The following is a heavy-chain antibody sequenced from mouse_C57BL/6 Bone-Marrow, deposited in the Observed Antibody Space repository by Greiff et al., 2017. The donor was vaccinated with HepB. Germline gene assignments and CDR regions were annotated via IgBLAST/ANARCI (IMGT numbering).Heavy chain of an antibody. CDR3: ARDADGNYPDYYAMDY. V-gene: IGHV7-1*01. J-gene: IGHJ4*01. CDR1: GFTFSDFY. Sequence: EVKLVESGGGLVQSGRSLRLSCATSGFTFSDFYMEWVRQAPGKGLEWIAASRNKANDYTTEYSASVKGRFIVSRDTSQSILYLQMNALRAEDTAIYYCARDADGNYPDYYAMDYWGQGTSVTVSS. CDR2: SRNKANDYTT. D-gene: IGHD2-1*01.